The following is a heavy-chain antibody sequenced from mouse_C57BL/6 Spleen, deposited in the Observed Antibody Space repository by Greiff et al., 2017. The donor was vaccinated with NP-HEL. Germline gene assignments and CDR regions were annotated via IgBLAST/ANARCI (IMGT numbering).Heavy chain of an antibody. Sequence: EVKLVESGGGLVKPGGSLKLSCAASGFTFSSYAMSWVRQTPEKRLEWVATISDGGSYTYYPDNVKGRFTISRDNAKNNLYLQMSHLKSEDTAMYYCARDVDYGSTFAYWGQGTLVTVSA. CDR2: ISDGGSYT. V-gene: IGHV5-4*01. J-gene: IGHJ3*01. CDR1: GFTFSSYA. CDR3: ARDVDYGSTFAY. D-gene: IGHD1-1*01.